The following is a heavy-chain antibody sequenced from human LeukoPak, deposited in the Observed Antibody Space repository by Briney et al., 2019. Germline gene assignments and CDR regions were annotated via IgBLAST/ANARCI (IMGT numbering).Heavy chain of an antibody. D-gene: IGHD3-10*01. V-gene: IGHV3-30*02. CDR2: IRYDGSTK. Sequence: GGSLRLSCAASGFTFSSYGMHWVRQAPGKGLEWAAFIRYDGSTKYYADSVKGRFTISRDNSKNTLYLQMDSLRAEDTAVYYCSRGGFYGSGVDAFDIWGQGTMVTVSS. CDR1: GFTFSSYG. J-gene: IGHJ3*02. CDR3: SRGGFYGSGVDAFDI.